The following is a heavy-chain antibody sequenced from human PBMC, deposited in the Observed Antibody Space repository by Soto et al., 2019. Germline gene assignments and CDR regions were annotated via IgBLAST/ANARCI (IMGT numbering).Heavy chain of an antibody. CDR2: IIPIFGTA. Sequence: RASVKVSCKASGGTFSSYAISWVRQAPGQGLEWMGGIIPIFGTANYAQKFQGRVTITADESTSTAYMELSSLRSEDTAVYYCARDGGEYNDFDPIYHGMDVWGQGTTVTVSS. D-gene: IGHD5-12*01. J-gene: IGHJ6*02. CDR1: GGTFSSYA. V-gene: IGHV1-69*13. CDR3: ARDGGEYNDFDPIYHGMDV.